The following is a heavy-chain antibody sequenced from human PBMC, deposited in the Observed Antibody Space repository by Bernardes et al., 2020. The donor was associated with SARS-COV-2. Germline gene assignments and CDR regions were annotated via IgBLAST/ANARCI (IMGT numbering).Heavy chain of an antibody. CDR1: GFTFNHYW. CDR2: INQDGTTK. J-gene: IGHJ4*02. V-gene: IGHV3-7*01. CDR3: ARAGYDSGYDY. D-gene: IGHD5-12*01. Sequence: GSLTLSCAASGFTFNHYWMAWVRPAPGKGLEWLTNINQDGTTKNYLDSVKGRFTMSRDNAKNSLFLQVDSLRAEDTAMYYCARAGYDSGYDYWGQGTLVTVSS.